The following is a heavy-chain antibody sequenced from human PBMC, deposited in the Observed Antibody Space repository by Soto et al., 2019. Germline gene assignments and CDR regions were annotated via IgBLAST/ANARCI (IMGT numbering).Heavy chain of an antibody. Sequence: EVQLVESGGGLVQPGGSLRLSCAASGFTFSSYSMNWVRQAPGKGLEWVSYISSSSSTIYYADSVKGRFTISRDNAKNSLYLQMNSLRAEDTAVYYCARDLGYIVVVVAASDAFDIWGQGTMVTVSS. CDR2: ISSSSSTI. J-gene: IGHJ3*02. D-gene: IGHD2-15*01. CDR1: GFTFSSYS. CDR3: ARDLGYIVVVVAASDAFDI. V-gene: IGHV3-48*01.